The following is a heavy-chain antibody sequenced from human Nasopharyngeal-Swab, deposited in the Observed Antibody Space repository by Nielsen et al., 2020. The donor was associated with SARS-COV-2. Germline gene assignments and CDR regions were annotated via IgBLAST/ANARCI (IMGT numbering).Heavy chain of an antibody. CDR2: SSVYNGNT. J-gene: IGHJ6*02. Sequence: ASVKVSCKASGYTFTNYGISWVRQAPGEGLEWMGWSSVYNGNTNCGQRVQGRVTMTTDTSTNTAYMELRSLRSDDTAVYYCAGVTWQLVGYYYYYGMDVWGQGTTVTVSS. CDR1: GYTFTNYG. V-gene: IGHV1-18*01. CDR3: AGVTWQLVGYYYYYGMDV. D-gene: IGHD1-26*01.